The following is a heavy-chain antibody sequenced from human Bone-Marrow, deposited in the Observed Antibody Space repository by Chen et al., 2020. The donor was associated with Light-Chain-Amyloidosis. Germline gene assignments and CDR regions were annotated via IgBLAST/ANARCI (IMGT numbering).Heavy chain of an antibody. V-gene: IGHV3-7*05. CDR3: LKGMDV. CDR1: GFTFSNYW. CDR2: IKEDGSDR. J-gene: IGHJ6*02. Sequence: EVQVVESGGGLVQPGGSLRLSCVASGFTFSNYWMNWVRQAPGKGLDWLANIKEDGSDRYYVDSVKGRFTISRDNAKNSRYLQMNSLRAEDTAVYYCLKGMDVWGQGTRVTVSS.